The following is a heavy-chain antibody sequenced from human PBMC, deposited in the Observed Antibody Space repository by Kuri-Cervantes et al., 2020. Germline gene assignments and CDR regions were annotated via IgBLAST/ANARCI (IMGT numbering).Heavy chain of an antibody. CDR2: IYYSGST. Sequence: GSLRLSCTVSGASISSTRYYWGWIRQPPGKGLEWIGYIYYSGSTNYNPSLKSRVTISVDTSKNQFSLKLSSVTAADTAVYYCARHTSAAAWYIDYWGQGTLVTVSS. V-gene: IGHV4-61*05. D-gene: IGHD6-13*01. CDR3: ARHTSAAAWYIDY. J-gene: IGHJ4*02. CDR1: GASISSTRYY.